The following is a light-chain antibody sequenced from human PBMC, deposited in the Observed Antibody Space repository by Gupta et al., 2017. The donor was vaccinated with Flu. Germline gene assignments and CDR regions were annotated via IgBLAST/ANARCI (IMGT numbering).Light chain of an antibody. Sequence: PRQTASITCSGDILLNKFVFWYQQKSGQAPVLLIYQDHKRPSGIPGRFSGSTSGSTVTLTISEVQAMDEADYFCQSGDSSVPVIFGGGTKLTVL. J-gene: IGLJ2*01. CDR3: QSGDSSVPVI. V-gene: IGLV3-1*01. CDR1: ILLNKF. CDR2: QDH.